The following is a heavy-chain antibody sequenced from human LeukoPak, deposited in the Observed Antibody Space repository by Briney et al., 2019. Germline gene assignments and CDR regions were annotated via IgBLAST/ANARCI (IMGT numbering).Heavy chain of an antibody. V-gene: IGHV3-30*04. D-gene: IGHD3-10*01. CDR2: ISYDGSNK. CDR1: GFTFSSYA. Sequence: GGSLRLSCAASGFTFSSYAMHWVRQAPGKGLEWVAVISYDGSNKYYADSVKGRFTISRDNSKNTLYLQMNSLRAEDTAVYYCARKYYGSGSYLGWSNYYYFYYMDVWGKGTTVTISS. J-gene: IGHJ6*03. CDR3: ARKYYGSGSYLGWSNYYYFYYMDV.